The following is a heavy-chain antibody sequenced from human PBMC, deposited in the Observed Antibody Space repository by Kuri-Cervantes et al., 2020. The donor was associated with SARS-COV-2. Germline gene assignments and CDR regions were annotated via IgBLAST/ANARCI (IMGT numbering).Heavy chain of an antibody. CDR2: INHSGST. V-gene: IGHV4-34*01. Sequence: SQTLSLTCAVYGGSFSGYYWSWIRQPPGKGLEWIGEINHSGSTNYNPSLKSRVTISVDTSKNQFSLKLSSVTAADTAVYYCARYGPTHWFDPWGQGTLVTVSS. CDR1: GGSFSGYY. CDR3: ARYGPTHWFDP. J-gene: IGHJ5*02. D-gene: IGHD4-17*01.